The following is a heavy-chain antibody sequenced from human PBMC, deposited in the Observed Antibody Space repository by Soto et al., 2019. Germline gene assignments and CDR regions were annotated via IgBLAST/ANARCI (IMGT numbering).Heavy chain of an antibody. CDR2: IYPGDSDT. J-gene: IGHJ2*01. D-gene: IGHD3-16*01. V-gene: IGHV5-51*01. CDR1: GYSFTTYW. CDR3: ARHGPRMIWYFDL. Sequence: GESLKISCKGSGYSFTTYWIAWVRQMPGKGLEWMGIIYPGDSDTRYSPSFQGQVTISADRSTSTAFLQWSSLKASDTAIYYCARHGPRMIWYFDLWGRGTLVTVSS.